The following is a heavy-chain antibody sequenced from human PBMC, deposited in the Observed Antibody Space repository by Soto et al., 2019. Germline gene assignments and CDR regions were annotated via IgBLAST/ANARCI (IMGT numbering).Heavy chain of an antibody. CDR3: ARDLGAVAGGYFDY. CDR1: GGSISSSNW. D-gene: IGHD6-19*01. CDR2: IYHSGST. J-gene: IGHJ4*02. V-gene: IGHV4-4*02. Sequence: SETLSLTCAVSGGSISSSNWWSWVRQPPGKGLEWIGEIYHSGSTNYNPSLKSRVTISVDKSKNQFSLKLSSVTAADTAVYYCARDLGAVAGGYFDYWGQGTLVTVSS.